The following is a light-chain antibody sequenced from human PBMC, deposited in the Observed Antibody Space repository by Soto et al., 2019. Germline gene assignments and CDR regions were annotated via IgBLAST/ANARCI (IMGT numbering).Light chain of an antibody. CDR1: QSVSSY. CDR2: DAS. Sequence: MVLTQSPATLSLSPGERAALSCRASQSVSSYLAWYQQKPGQAPRLLIYDASKRATGIPARFSGSGSRTDFTLTISSLEPEDFAVYFCQQRSNWPSTFGGGTKVEI. V-gene: IGKV3-11*01. J-gene: IGKJ4*01. CDR3: QQRSNWPST.